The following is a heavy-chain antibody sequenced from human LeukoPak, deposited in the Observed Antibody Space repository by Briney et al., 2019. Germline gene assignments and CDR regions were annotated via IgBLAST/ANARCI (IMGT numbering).Heavy chain of an antibody. V-gene: IGHV4-59*01. CDR1: GGSISSYY. CDR3: ARAKCSSTSCSPYYFDY. J-gene: IGHJ4*02. CDR2: IYYSGST. Sequence: SETLSLTCTVSGGSISSYYWSWIRQPPGKGLEWIGYIYYSGSTNYNPSLKSRVTISVDTSKNQFSLKLSSVTAADTAVYYCARAKCSSTSCSPYYFDYWGQGTLVTVSS. D-gene: IGHD2-2*01.